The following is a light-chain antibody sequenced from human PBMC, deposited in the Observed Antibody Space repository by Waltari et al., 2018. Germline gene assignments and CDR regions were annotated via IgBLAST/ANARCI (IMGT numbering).Light chain of an antibody. Sequence: EIVMTQSPAALSVSPGERATLSCRASQSVSNNLACYQHKPGQPPRLLISGASTRATGLPARFSGSGSATEFTLIISSLQSEDSAIYFCQQYNTWPPSTFGQGTKLEIK. V-gene: IGKV3-15*01. CDR1: QSVSNN. J-gene: IGKJ2*02. CDR2: GAS. CDR3: QQYNTWPPST.